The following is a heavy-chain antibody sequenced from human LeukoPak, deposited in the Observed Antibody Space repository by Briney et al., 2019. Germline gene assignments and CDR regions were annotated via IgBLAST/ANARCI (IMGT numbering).Heavy chain of an antibody. Sequence: SETLSLTCTVSGRSITSSYWSWLRQPPGKGLQCIGYFYYSGATNYNTSLMSRVTISVDTSKTQLSLKMTSMTAADTAVYYCARSNARDGYNFGYWGQGTLVTVSS. CDR3: ARSNARDGYNFGY. V-gene: IGHV4-59*08. CDR2: FYYSGAT. CDR1: GRSITSSY. D-gene: IGHD5-24*01. J-gene: IGHJ4*02.